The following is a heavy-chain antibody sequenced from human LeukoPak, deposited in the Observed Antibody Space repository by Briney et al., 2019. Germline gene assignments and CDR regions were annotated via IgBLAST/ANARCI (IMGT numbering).Heavy chain of an antibody. J-gene: IGHJ5*02. V-gene: IGHV4-39*01. CDR2: IYYSGST. CDR1: GGSISSSSYY. D-gene: IGHD3-10*01. CDR3: ASMFTMVRGAYDP. Sequence: PSETLSLTCTVSGGSISSSSYYWGWIRQPPGKGLEWIGSIYYSGSTYYNPSLKSRVTISVDTSKNQFSLKLSSVTAADTAVYDCASMFTMVRGAYDPWGQGTLVTVSS.